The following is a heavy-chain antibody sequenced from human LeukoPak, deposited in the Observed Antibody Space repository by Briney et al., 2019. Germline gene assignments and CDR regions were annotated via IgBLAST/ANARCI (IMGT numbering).Heavy chain of an antibody. CDR2: LTGSGGST. V-gene: IGHV3-23*01. D-gene: IGHD2-15*01. CDR1: GFTFRSYA. CDR3: ASASYSGYYYMDV. Sequence: GGSLRLSCAASGFTFRSYAMSWVRQAPGKGLEWVSSLTGSGGSTYYADSVKGRFIISRDNPKNTLHLQMNSLRAEDTAVYYCASASYSGYYYMDVWGKGTTVTVSS. J-gene: IGHJ6*03.